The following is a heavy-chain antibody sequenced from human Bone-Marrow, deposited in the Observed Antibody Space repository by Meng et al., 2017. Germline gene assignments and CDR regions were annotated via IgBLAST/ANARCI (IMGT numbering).Heavy chain of an antibody. CDR3: ARVQDIVVVVAATPRDY. Sequence: GESLKISCAASGFTFSSYAMHWVRQAPGKGLEWVAVISYDGSNKYYADSVKGRFTISRDNSKNTLYLQMNSLRAEDTAVYYCARVQDIVVVVAATPRDYWGQGTLVTVSS. CDR1: GFTFSSYA. J-gene: IGHJ4*02. CDR2: ISYDGSNK. V-gene: IGHV3-30*04. D-gene: IGHD2-15*01.